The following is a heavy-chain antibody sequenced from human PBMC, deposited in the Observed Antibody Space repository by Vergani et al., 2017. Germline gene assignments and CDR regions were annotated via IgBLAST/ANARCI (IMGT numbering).Heavy chain of an antibody. V-gene: IGHV1-46*03. CDR3: ASQLVRNNWFDP. D-gene: IGHD6-6*01. CDR2: INPSGGST. J-gene: IGHJ5*02. Sequence: QVQLVQSGAEVKKPGASVKVSCKASGYTFTSYYMHWVRQAPGQGLEWMGIINPSGGSTSYAQKFQGRVTMTRDTSTSTVYMELSSLRSEDTAVYYCASQLVRNNWFDPWGQGTLVTVSS. CDR1: GYTFTSYY.